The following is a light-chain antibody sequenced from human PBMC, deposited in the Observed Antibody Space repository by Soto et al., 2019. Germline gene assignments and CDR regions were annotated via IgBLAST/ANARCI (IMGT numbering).Light chain of an antibody. CDR2: DVS. Sequence: QSVLTQPASVSGSPGQSITISCTGTSSDVGGYNYVSWYQQHPGKAPKLMIYDVSNRPSGVSSRFSGSKSGNTASLTISGLQAEDEADYYCSSYTSSSSFYFGTGTKVTVL. J-gene: IGLJ1*01. CDR1: SSDVGGYNY. V-gene: IGLV2-14*01. CDR3: SSYTSSSSFY.